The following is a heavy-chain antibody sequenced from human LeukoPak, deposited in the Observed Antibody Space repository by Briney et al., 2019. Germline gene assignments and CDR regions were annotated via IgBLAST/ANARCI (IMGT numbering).Heavy chain of an antibody. V-gene: IGHV3-30*02. Sequence: PGGSLRLSCAASGFTFSNYAMHWVRQAPGKGLEWVAFIRYDGRNKDCADSVKGRFTISRDNSKNTLYLQMNSLRAEDTAVYYCAKAGRDYWGQGTLVTVSS. CDR3: AKAGRDY. CDR2: IRYDGRNK. CDR1: GFTFSNYA. J-gene: IGHJ4*02.